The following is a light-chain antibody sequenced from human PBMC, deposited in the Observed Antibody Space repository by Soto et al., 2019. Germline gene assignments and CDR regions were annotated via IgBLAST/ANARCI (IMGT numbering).Light chain of an antibody. J-gene: IGKJ2*01. V-gene: IGKV1-9*01. CDR3: QQLKTSPRT. CDR2: AAS. Sequence: DIQLTQSPSFLSASVGDRVTITCRASQDISSFLAWYQQKAGKAPKILIFAASTLQSGVPSRFSGSGSGTEFTLTITSLEPEAFETYYCQQLKTSPRTFGQANKLEIK. CDR1: QDISSF.